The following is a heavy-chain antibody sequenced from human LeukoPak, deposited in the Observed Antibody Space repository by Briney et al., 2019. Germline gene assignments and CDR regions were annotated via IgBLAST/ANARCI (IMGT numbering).Heavy chain of an antibody. CDR1: GYIFTDHY. V-gene: IGHV1-2*06. CDR2: ISPPKGGT. Sequence: ASMKVSFKSSGYIFTDHYIHWVRQAPGQGLEWIGHISPPKGGTSSHQPFRGRVPISTATSIATAYLELTRLPPADKAVYYCARERRGRLSKDFDFWGQGTLVTVSS. J-gene: IGHJ4*02. D-gene: IGHD2/OR15-2a*01. CDR3: ARERRGRLSKDFDF.